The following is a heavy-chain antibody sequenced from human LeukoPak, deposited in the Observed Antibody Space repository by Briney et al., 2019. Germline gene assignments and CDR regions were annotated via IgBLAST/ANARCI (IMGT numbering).Heavy chain of an antibody. J-gene: IGHJ4*02. Sequence: ASVKVSCKASGYTFTRYAMNWVRQAPGQGLEWMGWINTDTGNPTYAQGFTGRFVFSLDTSVSTAYLQISSLKAEDTAVYYCARTPSITMVRGDYYFDYWGQGTLVTVSS. CDR3: ARTPSITMVRGDYYFDY. CDR2: INTDTGNP. D-gene: IGHD3-10*01. CDR1: GYTFTRYA. V-gene: IGHV7-4-1*02.